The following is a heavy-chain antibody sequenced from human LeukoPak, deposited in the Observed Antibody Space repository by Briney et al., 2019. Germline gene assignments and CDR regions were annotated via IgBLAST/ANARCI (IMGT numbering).Heavy chain of an antibody. CDR1: GYTFTGYY. CDR2: INPNSGGT. J-gene: IGHJ4*02. D-gene: IGHD2-2*01. V-gene: IGHV1-2*02. Sequence: ASVKVSCKASGYTFTGYYMHWVRQAPGQGLEWMGWINPNSGGTNYAQKFQGRVTMSSDTAISAAYMELSRLSSDDTAVYYCAGGKCNSISCYEFDDRGQGTLVTVSS. CDR3: AGGKCNSISCYEFDD.